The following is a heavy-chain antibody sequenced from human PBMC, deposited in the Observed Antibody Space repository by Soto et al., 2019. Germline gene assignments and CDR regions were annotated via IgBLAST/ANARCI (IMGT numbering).Heavy chain of an antibody. J-gene: IGHJ4*02. CDR2: IIGSGYTT. D-gene: IGHD3-16*01. Sequence: GGSLRLSCAASGFTFSSYTMSWVRQAPGEGLEWVSAIIGSGYTTYYADSVKGRFTISRDNSKNTLFLQMNSLRAEDTTVYYFAKDSHWGIISPTHDHGGKGTLVTVSS. CDR3: AKDSHWGIISPTHDH. CDR1: GFTFSSYT. V-gene: IGHV3-23*01.